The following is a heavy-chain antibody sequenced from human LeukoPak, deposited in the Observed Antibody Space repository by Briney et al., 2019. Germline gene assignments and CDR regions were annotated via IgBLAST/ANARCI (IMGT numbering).Heavy chain of an antibody. Sequence: GGSLRLSCAASGFTVSSNYMNWVRQAPGKGLEWISYITSSSSTIYYADSVKGRFTISRDNAKNSLYLQMNSLRAEDTAVYYCARGRDLFDSWGQGTLVTVSS. CDR1: GFTVSSNY. CDR2: ITSSSSTI. J-gene: IGHJ4*02. CDR3: ARGRDLFDS. V-gene: IGHV3-48*04.